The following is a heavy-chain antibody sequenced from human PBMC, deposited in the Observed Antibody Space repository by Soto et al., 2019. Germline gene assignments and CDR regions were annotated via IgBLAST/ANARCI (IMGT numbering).Heavy chain of an antibody. J-gene: IGHJ4*02. CDR1: GFTFSSYA. CDR3: ARDRITGSTEVFED. CDR2: IWYDGSNE. V-gene: IGHV3-33*01. Sequence: QVQLVESGGGVVQPGRSLRISCAASGFTFSSYAMYWVRQAPGKGLEWVAVIWYDGSNEFYADSVRCRFTISRYNSKDTLYLQMTSLRGEDMAVYYCARDRITGSTEVFEDWGQGTVVSVSS. D-gene: IGHD1-7*01.